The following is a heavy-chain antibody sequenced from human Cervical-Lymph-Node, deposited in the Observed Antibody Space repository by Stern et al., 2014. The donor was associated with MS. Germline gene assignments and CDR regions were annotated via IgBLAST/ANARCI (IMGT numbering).Heavy chain of an antibody. V-gene: IGHV4-59*08. CDR2: VHYSGTT. Sequence: QLQLQESGPGLVKPSETLSLTCSVSGGSISSYYWNWIRQPPGKGLEWIANVHYSGTTNYNPSLKSRVTILLDTSMNQISLKLTSVTAADTAVYYCAGSGTYYPDYWGQGILVTVSS. CDR3: AGSGTYYPDY. D-gene: IGHD3-3*01. CDR1: GGSISSYY. J-gene: IGHJ4*02.